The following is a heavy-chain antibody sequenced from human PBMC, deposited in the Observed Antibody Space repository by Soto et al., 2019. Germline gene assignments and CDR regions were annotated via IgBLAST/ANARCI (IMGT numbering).Heavy chain of an antibody. CDR2: ISSTGSTP. D-gene: IGHD6-6*01. CDR3: ARGQQLVANWLDP. Sequence: GGSLRLSCAASGFPFSDSYMAWIRPAPGKGLEEIATISSTGSTPYYADSVKGRFTISRDNAQNSLYLEMNNLRAEDTAVYYCARGQQLVANWLDPWGQGILVTVSS. V-gene: IGHV3-11*01. J-gene: IGHJ5*02. CDR1: GFPFSDSY.